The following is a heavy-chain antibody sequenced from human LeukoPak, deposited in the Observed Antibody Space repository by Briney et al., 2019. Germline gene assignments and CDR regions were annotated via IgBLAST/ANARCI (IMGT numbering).Heavy chain of an antibody. CDR2: IKPDGSEK. D-gene: IGHD6-6*01. CDR1: GFTFSGYW. J-gene: IGHJ3*02. Sequence: PGGSLRLSCAASGFTFSGYWMSWVRQAPGKGLEWVANIKPDGSEKYYVDSVKGRFTISRDNAKNSLYLQMNGLRAEDTAVYYCSREVAYSSFFEAFDIWGQGTMVTVSS. V-gene: IGHV3-7*01. CDR3: SREVAYSSFFEAFDI.